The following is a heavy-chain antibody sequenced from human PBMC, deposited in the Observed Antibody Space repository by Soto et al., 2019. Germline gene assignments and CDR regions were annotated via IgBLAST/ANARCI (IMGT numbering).Heavy chain of an antibody. CDR2: ISGSGGST. D-gene: IGHD1-26*01. CDR3: AKGVVGATTLGGNFDY. Sequence: GGSLRLSCAASGFTFSSYAMSWVRQAPGKGLEWVSAISGSGGSTYYADSVKGRFTISRDNSKNTLYLQMNSLRAEDTAVYYCAKGVVGATTLGGNFDYWGQGTLVTVSS. J-gene: IGHJ4*02. V-gene: IGHV3-23*01. CDR1: GFTFSSYA.